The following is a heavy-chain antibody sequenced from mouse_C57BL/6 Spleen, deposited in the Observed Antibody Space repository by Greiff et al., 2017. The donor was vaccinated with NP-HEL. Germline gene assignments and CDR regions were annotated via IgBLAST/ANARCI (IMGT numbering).Heavy chain of an antibody. D-gene: IGHD1-1*01. Sequence: EVQVVESGGGLVQPGGSLKLSCAASGFTFSDYYMYWVRQTPEKRLEWVAYISNGGGSTYYLDTLKGRFTISRDNAKNTLYMQRSRLKSEDTAMYYCARHRITTGVAFYAMDYWGQGTSVTVSS. J-gene: IGHJ4*01. CDR1: GFTFSDYY. CDR2: ISNGGGST. CDR3: ARHRITTGVAFYAMDY. V-gene: IGHV5-12*01.